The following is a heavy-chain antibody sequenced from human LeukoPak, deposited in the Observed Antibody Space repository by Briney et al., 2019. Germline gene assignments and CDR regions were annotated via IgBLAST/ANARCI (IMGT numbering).Heavy chain of an antibody. D-gene: IGHD6-6*01. J-gene: IGHJ4*02. V-gene: IGHV4-31*03. CDR2: IYYSGST. CDR3: AGGVGSSLTY. Sequence: SETLSLTCTVSGGSISSGGYYWSWIRQHPGKGLEWIGYIYYSGSTYYNPSLKGRVTISVDTSKNQFSLKLSSVTAADTAVYYCAGGVGSSLTYWGQGTLVTVSS. CDR1: GGSISSGGYY.